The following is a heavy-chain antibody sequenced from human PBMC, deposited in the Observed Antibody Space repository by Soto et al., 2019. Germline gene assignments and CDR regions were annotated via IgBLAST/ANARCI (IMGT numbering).Heavy chain of an antibody. CDR2: ISWNSGSI. Sequence: EVQLVESGGGLVQPGRSLRLSCAASGFTFDDYAMHWVRQAPGKGLEWVSGISWNSGSIGYADSVKGRFTISRDNAKNSLYLQMNSLRAEDTALYYCAKDKGSWNDRKNWFDPWGQGTLVTVSS. V-gene: IGHV3-9*01. J-gene: IGHJ5*02. CDR3: AKDKGSWNDRKNWFDP. CDR1: GFTFDDYA. D-gene: IGHD1-1*01.